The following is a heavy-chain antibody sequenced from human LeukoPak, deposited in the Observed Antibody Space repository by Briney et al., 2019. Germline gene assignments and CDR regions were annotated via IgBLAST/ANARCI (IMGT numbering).Heavy chain of an antibody. CDR2: IIPILGIA. V-gene: IGHV1-69*02. Sequence: SSVKVSCKASGGTFSSYTISWVRQAPGQGLEWMGRIIPILGIANYAQKFQGRVTITADKSTSTAYMELSRLRSEDTAVYYCAGAVAGRISYFQHWGQGTLVTVSS. J-gene: IGHJ1*01. CDR1: GGTFSSYT. D-gene: IGHD6-19*01. CDR3: AGAVAGRISYFQH.